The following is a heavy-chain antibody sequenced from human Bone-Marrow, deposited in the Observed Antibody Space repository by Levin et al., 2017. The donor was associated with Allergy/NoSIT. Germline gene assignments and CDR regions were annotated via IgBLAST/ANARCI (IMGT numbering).Heavy chain of an antibody. Sequence: SCAASGFTFSSYWMSWVRQAPGKGLEWVANIKQDGSEKYYVDSVKGRFTISRDNAKNSLYLQMNSLRAEDTAVYYCARVIGWSGYFDYYYYMDVWGKGTTVTVSS. V-gene: IGHV3-7*03. CDR3: ARVIGWSGYFDYYYYMDV. J-gene: IGHJ6*03. D-gene: IGHD3-3*01. CDR2: IKQDGSEK. CDR1: GFTFSSYW.